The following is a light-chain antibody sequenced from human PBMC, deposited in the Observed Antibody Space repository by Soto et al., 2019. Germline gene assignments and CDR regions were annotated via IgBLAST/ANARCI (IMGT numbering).Light chain of an antibody. CDR2: DAS. CDR1: QDISNY. J-gene: IGKJ4*01. Sequence: DIKMTQSPSSLSASVGDRVTITCQASQDISNYLNWYQQKPGKAPKLLIYDASNLETGVPSRFSGSGSGTDFTFTISSLQPEDIATYYCQQYDKLPITFGGGTKAEIK. CDR3: QQYDKLPIT. V-gene: IGKV1-33*01.